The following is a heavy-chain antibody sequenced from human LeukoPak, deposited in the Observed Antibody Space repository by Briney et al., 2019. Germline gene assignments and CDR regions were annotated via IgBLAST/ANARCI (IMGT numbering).Heavy chain of an antibody. V-gene: IGHV3-21*04. Sequence: PGGSLRLSCAASGFTFSSYSMNWVRQAPGKGLEWVSSISSSSSYIYYADSVKGRFTISRDNAKNSLYLQMNSLRAEDTAVYYCAKGGIYSSREVYMDVWGKGTTVTVSS. CDR3: AKGGIYSSREVYMDV. CDR2: ISSSSSYI. J-gene: IGHJ6*03. D-gene: IGHD6-13*01. CDR1: GFTFSSYS.